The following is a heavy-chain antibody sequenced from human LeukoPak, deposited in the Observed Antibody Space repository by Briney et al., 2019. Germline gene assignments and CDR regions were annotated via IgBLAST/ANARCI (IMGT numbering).Heavy chain of an antibody. CDR3: AIAPDHGEYVRVEYYYMDV. CDR2: INHSGST. D-gene: IGHD4-17*01. Sequence: SETLSPTCAVYGGSFSGYYWSWIRQPPGKGLEWIGEINHSGSTNYNPSLKSRVTISVDTSKNQFSLKLSSVTAADRAVYYCAIAPDHGEYVRVEYYYMDVWGKGTTVTVSS. CDR1: GGSFSGYY. J-gene: IGHJ6*03. V-gene: IGHV4-34*01.